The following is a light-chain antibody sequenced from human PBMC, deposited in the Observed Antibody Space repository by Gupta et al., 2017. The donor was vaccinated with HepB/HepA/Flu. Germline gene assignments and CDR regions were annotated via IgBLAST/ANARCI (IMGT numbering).Light chain of an antibody. V-gene: IGKV1-39*01. J-gene: IGKJ5*01. CDR3: QQRDSTPIT. CDR1: QSISSY. Sequence: DIQMTQSPSSLSASVGDRVTITCRASQSISSYLNWYQQKPGKAPKLLIYAASSLQSGVPSRFSGSGSGTDFTLTISRRQPEDFATYYCQQRDSTPITFGQGTLLEIK. CDR2: AAS.